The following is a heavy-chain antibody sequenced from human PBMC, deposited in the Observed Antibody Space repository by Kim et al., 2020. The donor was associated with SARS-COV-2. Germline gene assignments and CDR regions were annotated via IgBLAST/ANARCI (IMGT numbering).Heavy chain of an antibody. Sequence: ADAVKGRFTISRDNATNTVYLQMNRLGADDTAVYYCARGPYSSGWRDFDYWGQGTLVTVSS. D-gene: IGHD6-19*01. CDR3: ARGPYSSGWRDFDY. V-gene: IGHV3-74*01. J-gene: IGHJ4*02.